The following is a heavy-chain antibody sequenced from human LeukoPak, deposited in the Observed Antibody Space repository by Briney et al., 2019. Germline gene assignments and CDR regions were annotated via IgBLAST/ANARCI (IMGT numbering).Heavy chain of an antibody. CDR1: GGSFSGYC. D-gene: IGHD3-22*01. J-gene: IGHJ4*02. CDR2: INHSGGT. V-gene: IGHV4-34*01. Sequence: SETLSLTCAVYGGSFSGYCWSWIRQPPGKGLEWIGEINHSGGTNYNPSLKSRVTISVDTSKNQFSLKLSSVTAADTAVYYCARGYSRRYYDSSGYYYYWGQGTLVTVSS. CDR3: ARGYSRRYYDSSGYYYY.